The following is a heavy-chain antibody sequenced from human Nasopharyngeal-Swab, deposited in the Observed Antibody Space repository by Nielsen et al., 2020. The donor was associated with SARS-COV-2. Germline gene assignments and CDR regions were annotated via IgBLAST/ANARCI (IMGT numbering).Heavy chain of an antibody. Sequence: GGSLRLSCAASGFTFSSYAMSWVRQAPGKGLEWVSVISGSGGGTYYADSVKGRFTISRDNSKNTLYLQMNSLRAEDTAVYYCAKVVVWQDWFDPWGQGTLVTVSS. V-gene: IGHV3-23*01. CDR2: ISGSGGGT. CDR1: GFTFSSYA. D-gene: IGHD2-15*01. CDR3: AKVVVWQDWFDP. J-gene: IGHJ5*02.